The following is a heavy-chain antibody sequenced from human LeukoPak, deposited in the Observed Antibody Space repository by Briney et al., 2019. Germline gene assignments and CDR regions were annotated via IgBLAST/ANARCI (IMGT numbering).Heavy chain of an antibody. CDR3: ARGRRWYYCDSSGYSGYYFDY. V-gene: IGHV4-34*01. CDR1: GGSFSGYY. J-gene: IGHJ4*02. D-gene: IGHD3-22*01. Sequence: SETLSLTCAVYGGSFSGYYWSWIRQPPGKGLEWIGEINHSGSTNYNPSLKSRVTISVDTSKNQFSLKLSSVTAADTAVYYCARGRRWYYCDSSGYSGYYFDYWGQGTLVTVSS. CDR2: INHSGST.